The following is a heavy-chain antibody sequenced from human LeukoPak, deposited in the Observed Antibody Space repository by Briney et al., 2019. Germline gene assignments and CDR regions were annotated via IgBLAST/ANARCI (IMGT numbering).Heavy chain of an antibody. Sequence: SETLSLTCTVSGGSISSGSYYWSWIRQPAGKGLEWIGRLYTSGSTSYNPSLKSRVTMSVDTSKNQFSLKLSSVTAADTAVYYCARNYCTNGVCYFNWFDPWGQGTLVTVSS. CDR3: ARNYCTNGVCYFNWFDP. CDR2: LYTSGST. D-gene: IGHD2-8*01. CDR1: GGSISSGSYY. V-gene: IGHV4-61*02. J-gene: IGHJ5*02.